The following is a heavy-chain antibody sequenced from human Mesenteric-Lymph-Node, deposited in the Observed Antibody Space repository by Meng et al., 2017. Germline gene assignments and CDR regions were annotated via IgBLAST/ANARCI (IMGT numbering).Heavy chain of an antibody. CDR2: ISSNGGST. J-gene: IGHJ4*02. Sequence: GESLKISCAASGFTFSSYAMHWVRQAPGKGLEYVSAISSNGGSTYYANSVKGRFTISRDNAKNSLYLQMNSLRAEDTAVYYCARADYYDSSGYLYFDYWGQGTLVTVSS. CDR1: GFTFSSYA. D-gene: IGHD3-22*01. V-gene: IGHV3-64*01. CDR3: ARADYYDSSGYLYFDY.